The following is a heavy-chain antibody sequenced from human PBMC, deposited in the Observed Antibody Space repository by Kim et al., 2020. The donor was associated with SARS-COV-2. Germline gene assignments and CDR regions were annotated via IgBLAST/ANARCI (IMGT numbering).Heavy chain of an antibody. D-gene: IGHD6-19*01. J-gene: IGHJ5*02. V-gene: IGHV5-51*01. Sequence: RYNPSFQGKVTISVDKSISTAYLQWGSRKASDTAMYYCASGGWSSSRWFDPWGQGTLVTVSS. CDR3: ASGGWSSSRWFDP.